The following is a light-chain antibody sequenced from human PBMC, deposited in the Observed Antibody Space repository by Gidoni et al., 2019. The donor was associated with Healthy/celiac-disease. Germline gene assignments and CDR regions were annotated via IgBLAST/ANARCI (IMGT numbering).Light chain of an antibody. V-gene: IGKV3-20*01. CDR2: GAS. CDR1: QSVSSIY. Sequence: EIVLTQSPGTLSLSPGERATLSCRASQSVSSIYLAWYQQKPGQAPRLLIYGASSRATGIPDRFSGSGSGTDFTLTISRLEPEDFALYYCQQYGSSPTFGQGTKVEIK. CDR3: QQYGSSPT. J-gene: IGKJ1*01.